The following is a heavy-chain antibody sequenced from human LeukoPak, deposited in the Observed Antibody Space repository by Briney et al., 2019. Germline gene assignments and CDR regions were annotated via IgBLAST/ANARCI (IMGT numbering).Heavy chain of an antibody. J-gene: IGHJ4*02. D-gene: IGHD5-24*01. Sequence: GGSLRLSCAASGFTFSSYSMKCVRQAPGKGLEWVSSISSSSSDIYYADSVKGRVTISRDNAKNSVDLQMNNLRAEDTAVYYCARPRGNVEMARIPFDYWGQGTLVTVSS. CDR3: ARPRGNVEMARIPFDY. CDR1: GFTFSSYS. V-gene: IGHV3-21*01. CDR2: ISSSSSDI.